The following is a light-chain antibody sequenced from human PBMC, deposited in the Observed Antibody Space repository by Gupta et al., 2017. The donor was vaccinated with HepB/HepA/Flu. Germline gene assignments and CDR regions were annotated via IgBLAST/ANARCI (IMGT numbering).Light chain of an antibody. CDR3: YHSYSGALV. CDR1: TGAVTSGHY. J-gene: IGLJ2*01. CDR2: DTL. Sequence: AEVTPRPSLPAPRGGTVTLTCGSSTGAVTSGHYPYWFQQKPGQAPRTLMYDTLTKLPWTPARFSGSLLGDKADMTLSGAQAEEESEEYCYHSYSGALVFGGGTKLTVL. V-gene: IGLV7-46*01.